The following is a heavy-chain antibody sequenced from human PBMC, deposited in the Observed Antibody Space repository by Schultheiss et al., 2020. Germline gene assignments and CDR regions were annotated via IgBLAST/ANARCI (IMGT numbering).Heavy chain of an antibody. Sequence: GGSLRLSCAASGFTFSSYGMHWVRQAPGKGLEWVAVIWYDGSNKYYADSVKGRFTISRDNSKNTLYLQMNSLRAEDTAVYYCAKMGCSGGSCTDFDYWGQGTLVTV. CDR1: GFTFSSYG. D-gene: IGHD2-15*01. CDR2: IWYDGSNK. V-gene: IGHV3-33*06. CDR3: AKMGCSGGSCTDFDY. J-gene: IGHJ4*02.